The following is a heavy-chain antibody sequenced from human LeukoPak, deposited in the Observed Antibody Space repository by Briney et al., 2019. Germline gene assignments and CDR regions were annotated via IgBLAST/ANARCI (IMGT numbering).Heavy chain of an antibody. J-gene: IGHJ4*02. CDR3: RGAQDRGIFDH. Sequence: SETLSLTCTVPGGSISSSSYYWGWLRQPPGKGLEWIGSIYYSGSTYYNPSLKSRVTISVDTSKNQFSLKLSSVTAADTAVYYCRGAQDRGIFDHWGQGTLVTVSS. CDR2: IYYSGST. CDR1: GGSISSSSYY. V-gene: IGHV4-39*01. D-gene: IGHD3-10*01.